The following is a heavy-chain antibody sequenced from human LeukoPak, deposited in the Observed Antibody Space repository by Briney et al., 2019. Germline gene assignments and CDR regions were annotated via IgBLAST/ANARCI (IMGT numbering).Heavy chain of an antibody. CDR3: ATARFSLGAPPAR. Sequence: ASVKVSCKASGYTFTRYTITWVRQAPGQGPEWMGRISTYNGHTNYAQKFQGRVTMTEDTSTDTAYMELSSLRSEDTAVYYCATARFSLGAPPARWGQGTLVTVSS. CDR2: ISTYNGHT. CDR1: GYTFTRYT. D-gene: IGHD3-16*01. J-gene: IGHJ1*01. V-gene: IGHV1-18*01.